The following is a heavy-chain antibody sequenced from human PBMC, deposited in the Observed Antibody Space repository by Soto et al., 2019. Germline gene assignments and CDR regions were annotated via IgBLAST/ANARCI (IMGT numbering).Heavy chain of an antibody. D-gene: IGHD3-10*01. J-gene: IGHJ6*02. CDR3: ARWKTTMVRDYYYGMDV. Sequence: SETLSLTCTVSGGSIISYYWSWILQPPWKGLEWIGYIYYSGSTNYNPSLKSRVTISVDTSKNQFSLKLSSVTAADTAVYYCARWKTTMVRDYYYGMDVWGQGTTVTVSS. CDR2: IYYSGST. CDR1: GGSIISYY. V-gene: IGHV4-59*01.